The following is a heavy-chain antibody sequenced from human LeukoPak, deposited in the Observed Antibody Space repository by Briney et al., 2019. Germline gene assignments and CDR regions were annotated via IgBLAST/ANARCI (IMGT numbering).Heavy chain of an antibody. CDR2: IYYSGST. V-gene: IGHV4-59*01. CDR1: GGSISSYY. Sequence: PSETLSLTCTVSGGSISSYYWSWIRQPPGKGLEWIGYIYYSGSTNYNPSLKSRVTISVDTSKNQLSLKLSSVTAADTAVYYCARSLYYYGSDSFDIWGQGTMVTVSS. CDR3: ARSLYYYGSDSFDI. J-gene: IGHJ3*02. D-gene: IGHD3-10*01.